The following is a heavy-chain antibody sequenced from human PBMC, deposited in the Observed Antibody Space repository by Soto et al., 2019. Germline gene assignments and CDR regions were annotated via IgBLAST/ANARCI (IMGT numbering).Heavy chain of an antibody. Sequence: GGSLRLSCAASGFTFSSYAMHWVRQAPGKGLEWVAVISYDGSNKYYADSVKGRFTISRDNSKNTLYLQMNSLRAEDTAVYYGARAKTYYNGSGSGYNWFDPWGQGTLVTVSS. CDR3: ARAKTYYNGSGSGYNWFDP. CDR1: GFTFSSYA. D-gene: IGHD3-10*01. J-gene: IGHJ5*02. V-gene: IGHV3-30-3*01. CDR2: ISYDGSNK.